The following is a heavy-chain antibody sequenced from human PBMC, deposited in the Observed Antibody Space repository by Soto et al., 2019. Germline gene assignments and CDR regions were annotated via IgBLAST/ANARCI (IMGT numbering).Heavy chain of an antibody. Sequence: QVQLQQWGAGLLKPSETLSLTCAVYGGSFSGYYWSWIRQPPGKGLEWIGEINHSGSTNYNPSLKSRVTLAVDTSKNQFSLKLSSVTAADTAVYYCARGIYGGNFAFVDYWGQGTLVTVSS. CDR2: INHSGST. D-gene: IGHD2-21*02. CDR1: GGSFSGYY. V-gene: IGHV4-34*01. J-gene: IGHJ4*02. CDR3: ARGIYGGNFAFVDY.